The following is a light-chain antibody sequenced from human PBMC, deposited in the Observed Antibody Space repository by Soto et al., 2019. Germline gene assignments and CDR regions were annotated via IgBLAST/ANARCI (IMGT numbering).Light chain of an antibody. CDR2: GES. CDR1: QRIGTY. CDR3: QQTASAPPWT. Sequence: DIQMTHSPTCLSASVGYRVTISCRASQRIGTYLAWYQQKPEKAPRLLISGESSVQSGVPPRFSGSGSATDFILTISSLRLEDIATYYCQQTASAPPWTFGQGTKVDIK. J-gene: IGKJ1*01. V-gene: IGKV1-39*01.